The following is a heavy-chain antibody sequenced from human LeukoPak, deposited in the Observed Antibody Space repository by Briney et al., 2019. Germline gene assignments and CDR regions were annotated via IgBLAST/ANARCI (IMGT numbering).Heavy chain of an antibody. Sequence: PVRTRRPSPAPSGFTLRSYGMGWVCQTPGEGVEMVAAVWIAGSTPYSAASAKGRFTISRDNSKNTLYLQMDSLRAEDTAVYYCAKDQSGFNPYYFDYWGQGTLVTVSS. CDR3: AKDQSGFNPYYFDY. CDR1: GFTLRSYG. V-gene: IGHV3-33*06. J-gene: IGHJ4*02. D-gene: IGHD5-24*01. CDR2: VWIAGSTP.